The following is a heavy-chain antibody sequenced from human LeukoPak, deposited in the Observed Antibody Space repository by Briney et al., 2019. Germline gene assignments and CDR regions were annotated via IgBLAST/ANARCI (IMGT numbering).Heavy chain of an antibody. CDR1: GDSISNHNYF. V-gene: IGHV4-39*02. CDR3: ATSVYSSGWHPFFDY. Sequence: SETLSLTCTVSGDSISNHNYFWGWIRQPPGKGLEWIGSIHYIGSTYFNLSLKSRVTVCVDTSKNHFSLKLSSVTAADTGVYYCATSVYSSGWHPFFDYWGQGAPVIVSS. D-gene: IGHD6-19*01. J-gene: IGHJ4*02. CDR2: IHYIGST.